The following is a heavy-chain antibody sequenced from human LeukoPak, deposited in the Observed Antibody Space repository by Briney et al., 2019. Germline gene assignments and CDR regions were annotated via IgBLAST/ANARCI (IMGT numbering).Heavy chain of an antibody. V-gene: IGHV3-7*03. CDR1: GFTFSGYW. J-gene: IGHJ4*02. Sequence: GGSLRLSCAASGFTFSGYWMTWVRQAPGKGLEWVANIKQDGSAKSYVDFVKGRFTIFGDNAKNSLFLQMKSLRAEDTGVYYCARDRYNYWGQGTVVTVSS. CDR2: IKQDGSAK. CDR3: ARDRYNY. D-gene: IGHD1-14*01.